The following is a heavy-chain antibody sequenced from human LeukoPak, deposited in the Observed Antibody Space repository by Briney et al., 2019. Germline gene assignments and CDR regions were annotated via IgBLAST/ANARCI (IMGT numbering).Heavy chain of an antibody. D-gene: IGHD3-22*01. Sequence: GGSLRLSCAASGFTFSSYWMHWVCQAPGKGLVWVSRINTDGSSTTYADSVKGRFTISRDNAKNTLYLQMNSLRAEDTAVYYCARVATYYDSSGYNSGYFDYWGQGTLVTVSS. CDR1: GFTFSSYW. CDR2: INTDGSST. V-gene: IGHV3-74*01. J-gene: IGHJ4*02. CDR3: ARVATYYDSSGYNSGYFDY.